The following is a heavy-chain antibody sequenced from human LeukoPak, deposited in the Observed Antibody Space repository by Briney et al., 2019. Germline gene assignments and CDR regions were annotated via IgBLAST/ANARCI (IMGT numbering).Heavy chain of an antibody. CDR1: GGSISSPNW. Sequence: PSETLSLTCAVSGGSISSPNWWSWVRQPPGKGLEWIGEIYHSGSTNYNLSLKSRVTISVDKAKNQFSLKLNSVTAADTAVYYCARSVSGSYAFDIWGQGTMVTVSS. D-gene: IGHD1-26*01. CDR3: ARSVSGSYAFDI. J-gene: IGHJ3*02. CDR2: IYHSGST. V-gene: IGHV4-4*02.